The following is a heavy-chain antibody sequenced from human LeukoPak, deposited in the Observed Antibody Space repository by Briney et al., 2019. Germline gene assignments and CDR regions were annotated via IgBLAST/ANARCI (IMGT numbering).Heavy chain of an antibody. CDR1: GDSISNYY. D-gene: IGHD3-9*01. CDR3: ARDYPLSRTSKRYFDP. J-gene: IGHJ5*02. Sequence: PSETLSLTCTVSGDSISNYYWSWIRQPPGKGLEWIGYIYYSGSTNYNPSLNSRVTISLDTSKNQFSLRLSSVTAADTAVYYCARDYPLSRTSKRYFDPWGQGTLVTVSS. CDR2: IYYSGST. V-gene: IGHV4-59*12.